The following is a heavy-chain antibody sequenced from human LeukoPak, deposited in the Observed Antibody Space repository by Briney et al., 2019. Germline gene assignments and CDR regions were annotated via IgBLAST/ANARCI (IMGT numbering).Heavy chain of an antibody. V-gene: IGHV1-8*01. CDR1: GYTFTSSD. CDR2: MNPNSGNT. CDR3: ARRHGRCSDGSCYYPDY. Sequence: GASVKVSCKASGYTFTSSDINWVRQATGQGLEWMGWMNPNSGNTGYAQKFQGRVTMTRNSSITTAYMELSSLRSEDTAVYYCARRHGRCSDGSCYYPDYWGQGTLVTVSS. D-gene: IGHD2-15*01. J-gene: IGHJ4*02.